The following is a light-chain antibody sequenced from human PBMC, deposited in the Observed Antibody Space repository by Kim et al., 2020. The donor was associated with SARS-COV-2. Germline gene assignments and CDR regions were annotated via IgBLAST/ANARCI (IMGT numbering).Light chain of an antibody. CDR2: EVS. J-gene: IGLJ2*01. CDR1: SSDVGGYNY. CDR3: SSYTSSSTLV. V-gene: IGLV2-14*03. Sequence: QSALTQPASVSGSPGQSITISCTGSSSDVGGYNYVSWYQQHPGIAPKLMIYEVSNRPSGVSTRFSGSKSGDTASLTISGLQAGDEADYYCSSYTSSSTLVFGGGTKVADL.